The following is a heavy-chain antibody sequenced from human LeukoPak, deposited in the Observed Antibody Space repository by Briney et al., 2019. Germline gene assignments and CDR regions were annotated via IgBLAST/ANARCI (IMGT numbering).Heavy chain of an antibody. V-gene: IGHV3-21*01. CDR2: ISSSSHI. Sequence: GGSLRLSCAASGFTFSSYRMNWVRQAPGKGLEWVSSISSSSHIYYADSVKGRFTISRDNAKNSLYLQMNSLRAEDTAVYYCARTQYGAYGMDVWGQGTTVTVSS. CDR3: ARTQYGAYGMDV. J-gene: IGHJ6*02. D-gene: IGHD3-10*01. CDR1: GFTFSSYR.